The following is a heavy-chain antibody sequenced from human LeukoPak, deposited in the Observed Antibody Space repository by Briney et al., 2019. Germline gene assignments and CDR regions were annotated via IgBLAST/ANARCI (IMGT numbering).Heavy chain of an antibody. CDR3: ARDGVVVVPAANTNYYYYYGMDV. V-gene: IGHV3-11*05. D-gene: IGHD2-2*01. CDR2: ISSSSGYT. J-gene: IGHJ6*02. CDR1: GFTFSNYA. Sequence: GGSLRLSCAASGFTFSNYAMTWVRQAPGKGLEWVSYISSSSGYTNYADSVKGRFTISRDNAKNSLYLQMNSLRAEDTAVYYCARDGVVVVPAANTNYYYYYGMDVWGQGTTVTVSS.